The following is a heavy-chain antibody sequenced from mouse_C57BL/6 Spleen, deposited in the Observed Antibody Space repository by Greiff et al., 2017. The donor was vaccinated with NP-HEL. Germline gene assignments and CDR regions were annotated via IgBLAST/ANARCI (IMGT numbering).Heavy chain of an antibody. D-gene: IGHD4-1*01. CDR3: ARRLTGRDAMDY. V-gene: IGHV5-17*01. Sequence: EVQLQESGGGLVKPGGSPKLSCAASGFTFSDYGMHWVRQAPEKGLEWVAYISSGSSTIYYADTVKGRFTISRDNAKNTLFLQMTSLRSEDTAMYYCARRLTGRDAMDYWGQGTSVTVSS. J-gene: IGHJ4*01. CDR1: GFTFSDYG. CDR2: ISSGSSTI.